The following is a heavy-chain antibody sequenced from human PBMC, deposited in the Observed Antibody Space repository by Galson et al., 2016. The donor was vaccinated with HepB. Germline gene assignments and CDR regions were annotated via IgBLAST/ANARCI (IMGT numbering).Heavy chain of an antibody. Sequence: ETLSLTCDVSGGSISSSHWWGWVRQPPGKGLEWIGEIYHSGSTNYNPSLKSRLTLSVDKSKNHSSLNLSSVTAADTAVYYCTRDLADGYGLDVWGQGTTVTVSS. J-gene: IGHJ6*02. CDR2: IYHSGST. CDR3: TRDLADGYGLDV. CDR1: GGSISSSHW. V-gene: IGHV4-4*02. D-gene: IGHD5-24*01.